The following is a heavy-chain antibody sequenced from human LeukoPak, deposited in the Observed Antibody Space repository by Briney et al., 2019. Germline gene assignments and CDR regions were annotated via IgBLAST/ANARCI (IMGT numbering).Heavy chain of an antibody. J-gene: IGHJ6*02. Sequence: SVTLSLTCTVSGGSISSSSHYWGWIRQPPGKGLEWIGSIYYSGTTYYNPSLKSRVTISVDTSKNQFSLRLNSVTAADTAVYYSTRGPRGYSTGWYYGMDVWGQGTTVTVSS. D-gene: IGHD6-19*01. CDR3: TRGPRGYSTGWYYGMDV. CDR2: IYYSGTT. V-gene: IGHV4-39*01. CDR1: GGSISSSSHY.